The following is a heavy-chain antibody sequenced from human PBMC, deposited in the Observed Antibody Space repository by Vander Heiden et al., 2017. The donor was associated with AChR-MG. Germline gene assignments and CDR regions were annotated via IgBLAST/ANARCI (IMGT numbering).Heavy chain of an antibody. CDR2: NIPIIDRV. Sequence: VQLVQSGPEVKKPGSSVRVPCKTSVDTFDHHPITWVRLVPGQGLEWMGRNIPIIDRVNPAQKFKDRVTLSADISAGTAYMDLSSLTSDDTAIYYCARSPQTWQQGLPYLDPWGQGTLGTVSS. CDR3: ARSPQTWQQGLPYLDP. CDR1: VDTFDHHP. J-gene: IGHJ5*02. V-gene: IGHV1-69*04. D-gene: IGHD2-21*02.